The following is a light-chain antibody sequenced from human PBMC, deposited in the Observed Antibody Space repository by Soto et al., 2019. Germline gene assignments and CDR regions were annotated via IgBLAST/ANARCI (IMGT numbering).Light chain of an antibody. J-gene: IGLJ1*01. CDR3: KSYAGSNTYV. Sequence: QSALTQPPSAFGSPGQSVTISCTGTKSDIGVYDFVSWYQHHPGKAPRLIIYEVVQRPSGVPDRFSGSKSGNTASLTVSGLQAADEADYFCKSYAGSNTYVFGSGTKVTVL. V-gene: IGLV2-8*01. CDR2: EVV. CDR1: KSDIGVYDF.